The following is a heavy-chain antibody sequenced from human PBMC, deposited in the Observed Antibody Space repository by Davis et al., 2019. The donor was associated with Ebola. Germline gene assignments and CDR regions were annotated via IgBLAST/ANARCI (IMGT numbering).Heavy chain of an antibody. V-gene: IGHV1-8*01. D-gene: IGHD2-2*01. CDR3: VRGEDYCTSASCYDY. Sequence: AASVKVPCKASRYTLTSYAINWVRQATGQGPEWMGWMNPNSGNTGYARRFQGRVTMTRDTSITTAYMELSSLRSEDTAVYYCVRGEDYCTSASCYDYWGQGTLVTVSS. CDR1: RYTLTSYA. CDR2: MNPNSGNT. J-gene: IGHJ4*02.